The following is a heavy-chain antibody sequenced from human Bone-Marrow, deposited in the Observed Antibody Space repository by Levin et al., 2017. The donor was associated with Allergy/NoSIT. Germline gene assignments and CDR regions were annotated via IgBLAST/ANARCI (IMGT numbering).Heavy chain of an antibody. V-gene: IGHV3-23*01. CDR3: AKSPRADYSSSAEPDDY. Sequence: PGGSLRLSCAASGFTFSNYAMSWVREARGKGLEWVSAISGSGGTTYYADSVKGRFTISRDNSKSTLYLQMNSLRAEDTAVYYCAKSPRADYSSSAEPDDYWGQGTLVTVSS. J-gene: IGHJ4*02. CDR1: GFTFSNYA. CDR2: ISGSGGTT. D-gene: IGHD6-6*01.